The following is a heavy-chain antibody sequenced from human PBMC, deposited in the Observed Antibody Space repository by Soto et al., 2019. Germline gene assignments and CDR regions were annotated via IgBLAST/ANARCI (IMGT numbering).Heavy chain of an antibody. D-gene: IGHD6-13*01. CDR1: GFTFSSYA. Sequence: GGSLRLSCAASGFTFSSYAMSWVRQAPGKGLEWVSTITGNGGSTYYADSVKGRFSISRDNSKNTLYLQINSLRAEDTAVYHCAKESGHSSSWSFDYWGQGTLVTVSS. CDR3: AKESGHSSSWSFDY. V-gene: IGHV3-23*01. J-gene: IGHJ4*02. CDR2: ITGNGGST.